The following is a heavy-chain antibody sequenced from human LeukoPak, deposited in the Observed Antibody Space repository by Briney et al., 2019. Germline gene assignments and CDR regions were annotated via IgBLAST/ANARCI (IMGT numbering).Heavy chain of an antibody. J-gene: IGHJ4*02. D-gene: IGHD1-26*01. CDR1: GFTVSSNY. CDR3: ARDISGSSPFDY. Sequence: GGSLRLSCAASGFTVSSNYMSWVRQAPGKGLEWVSVIYSGGSTYYADSVKGRFTISRDNSKNTLYLQMNSLRAEDTAVYYCARDISGSSPFDYWGQGTLVTVSS. CDR2: IYSGGST. V-gene: IGHV3-66*01.